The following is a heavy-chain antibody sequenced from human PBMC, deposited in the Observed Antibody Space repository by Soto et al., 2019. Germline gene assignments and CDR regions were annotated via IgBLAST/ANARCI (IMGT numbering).Heavy chain of an antibody. CDR1: GFPFRGYA. CDR2: ISGSGDSK. CDR3: AKAYGASHSPFDC. Sequence: EEQLLESGGGWAQPGGSLRLSCAASGFPFRGYAMSWVRQAPGKGPEWVSGISGSGDSKYHAKSGKGRFIISRDNSKNTLYLEINSLRAEDTAVYYCAKAYGASHSPFDCWGQGTLVAVSS. J-gene: IGHJ4*02. D-gene: IGHD2-21*01. V-gene: IGHV3-23*01.